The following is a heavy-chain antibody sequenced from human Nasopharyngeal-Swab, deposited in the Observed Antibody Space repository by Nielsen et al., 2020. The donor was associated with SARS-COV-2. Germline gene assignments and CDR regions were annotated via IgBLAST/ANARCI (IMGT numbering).Heavy chain of an antibody. Sequence: ESLKISCTVPGGSISGYYWSWIRQPPGKGLEWLGHIFYSGSTTYNPSLRSRVTISVDTSKNQFSLRLSSVTAADTAVYFCARRGNSYGGNWFDSWGLGSLVVVSS. CDR2: IFYSGST. CDR3: ARRGNSYGGNWFDS. J-gene: IGHJ5*01. CDR1: GGSISGYY. D-gene: IGHD2/OR15-2a*01. V-gene: IGHV4-59*01.